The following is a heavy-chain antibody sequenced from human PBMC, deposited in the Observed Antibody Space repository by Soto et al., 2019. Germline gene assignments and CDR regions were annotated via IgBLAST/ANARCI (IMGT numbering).Heavy chain of an antibody. Sequence: ASVKVSCKASGYSFVTSGISWVRQAPGQGLEWMGWISAYNGNTNYDQKLQDRVTMTTDTSTSTAYLELRNLRSDDTAVYYCARAGQYYDSSGYANWGQGTLVTVSS. V-gene: IGHV1-18*01. CDR2: ISAYNGNT. D-gene: IGHD3-22*01. CDR1: GYSFVTSG. CDR3: ARAGQYYDSSGYAN. J-gene: IGHJ4*02.